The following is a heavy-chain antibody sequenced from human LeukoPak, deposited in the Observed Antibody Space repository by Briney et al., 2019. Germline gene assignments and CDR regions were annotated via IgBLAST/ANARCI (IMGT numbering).Heavy chain of an antibody. CDR2: IIPIFGTA. CDR1: GGTFSSYA. Sequence: ASVRVSCKASGGTFSSYAISWVRQAPGQGLEWMGGIIPIFGTANYAQKFQGRVTITADESTSTAYMELSSLRSEDTAVYYCARDGSGSYYNSYNWFDPWGQGTLVTVSS. J-gene: IGHJ5*02. CDR3: ARDGSGSYYNSYNWFDP. V-gene: IGHV1-69*13. D-gene: IGHD3-10*01.